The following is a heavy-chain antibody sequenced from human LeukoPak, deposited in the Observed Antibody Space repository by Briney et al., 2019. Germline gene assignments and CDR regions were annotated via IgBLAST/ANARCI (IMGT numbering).Heavy chain of an antibody. Sequence: GGSLRLSCAASGFTFSNYWMHWVRQAPGKGLVWVSHINSDGSSTFYADSVKGRFTISRDNAKNTLYLQMNSLRAEDTAVYYCARGLRPAGTTHAFDIWGQGKMVTVFS. CDR2: INSDGSST. CDR1: GFTFSNYW. J-gene: IGHJ3*02. D-gene: IGHD1-1*01. V-gene: IGHV3-74*01. CDR3: ARGLRPAGTTHAFDI.